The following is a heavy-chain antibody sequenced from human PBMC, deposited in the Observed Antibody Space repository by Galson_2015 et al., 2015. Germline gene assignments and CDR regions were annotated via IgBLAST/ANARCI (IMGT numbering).Heavy chain of an antibody. J-gene: IGHJ4*02. CDR2: IDEDGTST. CDR3: AKDAFSKPEY. Sequence: SLRLSCAASGFTLNTYWMSWVRQAPGKGLEWVANIDEDGTSTYYVGSVRGRFTISRDDARNSLHLQMNNLRVEDTAVYYCAKDAFSKPEYWGQGTLVTVSS. CDR1: GFTLNTYW. D-gene: IGHD1-14*01. V-gene: IGHV3-7*03.